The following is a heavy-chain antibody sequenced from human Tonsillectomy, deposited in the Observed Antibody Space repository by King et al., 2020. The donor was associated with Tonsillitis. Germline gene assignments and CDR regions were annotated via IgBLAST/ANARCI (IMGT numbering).Heavy chain of an antibody. J-gene: IGHJ4*02. D-gene: IGHD4/OR15-4a*01. CDR3: ARRYGGNPDGV. V-gene: IGHV4-34*01. CDR1: SGSFSGFS. Sequence: VQLQQWGAGLVKPSETVSLTCGVSSGSFSGFSWSWIRQPPGRGLEWIGEISHSGSTTYNPSLKSRVTISVDTSKNQFSLGVSSVTAADTAVYYCARRYGGNPDGVWGQGTLVIVSS. CDR2: ISHSGST.